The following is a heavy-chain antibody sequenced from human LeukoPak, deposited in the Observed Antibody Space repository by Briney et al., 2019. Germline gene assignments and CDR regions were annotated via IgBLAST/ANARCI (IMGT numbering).Heavy chain of an antibody. D-gene: IGHD6-19*01. CDR1: GFTFSSYA. CDR2: ISGSGGST. V-gene: IGHV3-23*01. Sequence: PGGSLRLSCAASGFTFSSYAMSWVRQAPGKGLEWVSAISGSGGSTYYADSVKGRFTISRDNSKNTLYLQMNSLRAEDTAVYYCAKSMAGSSGWYGDDYWGQGTLVTVSS. J-gene: IGHJ4*02. CDR3: AKSMAGSSGWYGDDY.